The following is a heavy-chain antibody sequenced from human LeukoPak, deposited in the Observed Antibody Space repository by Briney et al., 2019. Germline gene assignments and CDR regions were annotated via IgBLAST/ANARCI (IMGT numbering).Heavy chain of an antibody. CDR1: GFTFSSYW. D-gene: IGHD3-10*01. CDR2: INNHGSST. V-gene: IGHV3-74*01. Sequence: GGSLRLSCAASGFTFSSYWMHWVRQAPGKGLVWVSRINNHGSSTTYADSVKGRFTISRDNAKNTLYLQMNSLRAEDTAVYYCARETYYGSDYYFDYWGQGTLVTASS. J-gene: IGHJ4*02. CDR3: ARETYYGSDYYFDY.